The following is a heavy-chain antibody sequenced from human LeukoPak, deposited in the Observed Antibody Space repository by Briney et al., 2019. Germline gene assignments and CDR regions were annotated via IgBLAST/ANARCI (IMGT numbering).Heavy chain of an antibody. J-gene: IGHJ4*02. CDR2: IYTSGST. V-gene: IGHV4-61*02. D-gene: IGHD3-22*01. Sequence: SQTLSLTCTVSGGSISSGSYYWSWIRQPAGKGLEWIGRIYTSGSTNYNPSLKSRVTISVDTSKNQFSLKLSSVTAADAAVYYCAGESDSSGYYSYWGQGTLVTVSS. CDR3: AGESDSSGYYSY. CDR1: GGSISSGSYY.